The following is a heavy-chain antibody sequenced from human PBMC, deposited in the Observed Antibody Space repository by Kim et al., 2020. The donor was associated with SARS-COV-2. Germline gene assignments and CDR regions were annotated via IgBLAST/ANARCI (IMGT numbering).Heavy chain of an antibody. V-gene: IGHV3-30-3*01. J-gene: IGHJ4*02. CDR1: GFTFSSYA. D-gene: IGHD6-19*01. CDR3: ASRVGSVAGTLDY. Sequence: GGSLRLSCAASGFTFSSYAMHWVRQAPGKGLEWVAVISYDGSNKYYADSVKGRFTISRDNSKNTLYLQMNSLRAEDTAVYYCASRVGSVAGTLDYWGQGTLVTVSS. CDR2: ISYDGSNK.